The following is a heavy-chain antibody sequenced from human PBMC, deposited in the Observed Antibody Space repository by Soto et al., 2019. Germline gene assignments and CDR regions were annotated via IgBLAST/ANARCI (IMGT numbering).Heavy chain of an antibody. Sequence: SETLSLTCTVSGGSISSYYWSWIRQPPGKGLEWIGYIYYSGSTNYNPSLKSRVTISVDTSKNQFSLKLSSVTAADTAVYYCARVVVVPAAMGGNWFDPWGQGTRVTVS. CDR3: ARVVVVPAAMGGNWFDP. V-gene: IGHV4-59*01. D-gene: IGHD2-2*01. J-gene: IGHJ5*02. CDR2: IYYSGST. CDR1: GGSISSYY.